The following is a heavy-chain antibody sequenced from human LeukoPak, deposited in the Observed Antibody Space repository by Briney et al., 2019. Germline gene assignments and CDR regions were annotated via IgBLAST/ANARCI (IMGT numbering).Heavy chain of an antibody. CDR1: GGTFSSYA. D-gene: IGHD6-6*01. Sequence: SVKVSCKASGGTFSSYAISWVRQAPGQGLEWMGGIIPIFGTANYAQKFQDRVTITADKSTSTAYMELSSLRSEDTAVYYCARDRYSEYSSSSLAFDIWGQGTMVTVSS. V-gene: IGHV1-69*06. J-gene: IGHJ3*02. CDR3: ARDRYSEYSSSSLAFDI. CDR2: IIPIFGTA.